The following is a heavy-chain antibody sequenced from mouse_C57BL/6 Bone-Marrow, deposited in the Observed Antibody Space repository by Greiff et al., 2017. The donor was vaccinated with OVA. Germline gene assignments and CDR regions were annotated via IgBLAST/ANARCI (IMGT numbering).Heavy chain of an antibody. CDR3: ARLHPWFAY. CDR2: IYPGSGST. Sequence: QVQLQQPGAELVKPGASVKMSCKASGYTFTSYWITWVKQRPGQGLEWIGDIYPGSGSTNYNEKFKSKATLTVDKSSSTAYMQLSSLTSEDSAVYYCARLHPWFAYWGQGTLVTVSA. CDR1: GYTFTSYW. V-gene: IGHV1-55*01. J-gene: IGHJ3*01.